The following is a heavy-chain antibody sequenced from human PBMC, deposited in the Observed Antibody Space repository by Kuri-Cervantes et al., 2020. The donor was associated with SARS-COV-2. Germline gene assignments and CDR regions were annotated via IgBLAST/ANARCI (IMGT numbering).Heavy chain of an antibody. J-gene: IGHJ4*02. CDR2: ISYSGSS. D-gene: IGHD2-21*02. V-gene: IGHV4-39*07. Sequence: SETLSLTCTVSGGSISSSSNDWGWVRQSPGKGLGWIGSISYSGSSNSNPSFKSRVTISVDTSKNQFSLKLNSVTAADTAVYYCARAVERVTGLLDHFDSWGQGTLVTVSS. CDR3: ARAVERVTGLLDHFDS. CDR1: GGSISSSSND.